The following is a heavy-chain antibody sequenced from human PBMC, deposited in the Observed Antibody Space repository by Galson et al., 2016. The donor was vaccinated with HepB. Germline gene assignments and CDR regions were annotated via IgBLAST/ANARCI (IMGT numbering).Heavy chain of an antibody. V-gene: IGHV5-51*01. CDR3: ARLSWDAKRLEY. J-gene: IGHJ4*02. Sequence: QSGAEVTRPGESLKISCKGSGYSFTSYWIGWVRQMPGKGLEWMGMTYPDDSDTRYSPSFQDQVTMSADKSINTAYLQWSSLKASDTAMYYCARLSWDAKRLEYWGQGTLVTVSS. D-gene: IGHD2-8*01. CDR1: GYSFTSYW. CDR2: TYPDDSDT.